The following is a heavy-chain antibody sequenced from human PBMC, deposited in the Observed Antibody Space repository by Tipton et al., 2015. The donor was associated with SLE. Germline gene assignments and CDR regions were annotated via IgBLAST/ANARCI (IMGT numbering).Heavy chain of an antibody. Sequence: SLRLSCAASGFTFSSYGMHWVRQAPGKGLEWVAVIWYDGSNKYYADSVKGRFTISRDNSKNTLYLQMNSLRAEDTAVYYCAKDRGRDYYYYMDVWGKGTTVTVSS. CDR3: AKDRGRDYYYYMDV. CDR1: GFTFSSYG. J-gene: IGHJ6*03. CDR2: IWYDGSNK. D-gene: IGHD5-24*01. V-gene: IGHV3-33*06.